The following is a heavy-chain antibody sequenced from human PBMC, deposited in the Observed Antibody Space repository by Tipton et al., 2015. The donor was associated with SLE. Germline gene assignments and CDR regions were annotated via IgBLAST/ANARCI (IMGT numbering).Heavy chain of an antibody. CDR1: GGSFSGYY. CDR2: INHSGST. J-gene: IGHJ3*02. Sequence: TLSLTCAVYGGSFSGYYWSWIRQPPGKGLEWIGEINHSGSTNYNPSLKSRVTISVDTSKNQFSLSLYSVTAADTAVYYCVRGEADVFHIWGQGTVVSVSS. CDR3: VRGEADVFHI. V-gene: IGHV4-34*01.